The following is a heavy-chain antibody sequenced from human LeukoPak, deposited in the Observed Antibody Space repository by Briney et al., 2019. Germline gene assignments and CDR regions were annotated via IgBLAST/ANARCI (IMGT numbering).Heavy chain of an antibody. CDR1: GFTFSDHE. CDR2: ISSSSSTI. Sequence: GGSLRLSCAASGFTFSDHEMLWVRQAPGKGLEWVSYISSSSSTIHYADSVKGRFIISRDNAEKSLFLQMNSLRAEDTAIYYCASRAGVRDYYYYNYMDVWGKGTTVTISS. J-gene: IGHJ6*03. CDR3: ASRAGVRDYYYYNYMDV. V-gene: IGHV3-48*03. D-gene: IGHD3-10*01.